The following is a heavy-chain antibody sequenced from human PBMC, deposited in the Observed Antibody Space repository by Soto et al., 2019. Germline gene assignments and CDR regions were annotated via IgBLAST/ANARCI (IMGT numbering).Heavy chain of an antibody. Sequence: QVQLVQSGAEVKKPGASVKVSCKASGYTFTSYDINWVRQATGQGLEWMGWMNPNSGNTGYAQKFQGRVTMTRNTSISTAYMELSSLRSEDTAVYYCARVGYSSSFFGGYYYMDVWGKGTTVTVSS. CDR2: MNPNSGNT. V-gene: IGHV1-8*01. D-gene: IGHD6-13*01. J-gene: IGHJ6*03. CDR1: GYTFTSYD. CDR3: ARVGYSSSFFGGYYYMDV.